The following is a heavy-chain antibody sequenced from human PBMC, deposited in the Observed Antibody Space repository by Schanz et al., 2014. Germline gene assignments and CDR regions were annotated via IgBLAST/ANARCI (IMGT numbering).Heavy chain of an antibody. V-gene: IGHV3-23*04. CDR3: ANNWNLDY. D-gene: IGHD1-20*01. J-gene: IGHJ4*02. CDR2: ISGRDGST. Sequence: EVQLVESGGGLVQPGGSLRLSCAASGFSVGNKYMNWVRQAPGKGLEWVSAISGRDGSTYYADSVRGRFTISRDNSKNTLYLQMNSLRAEDTAVYYCANNWNLDYWGQGTLGTVSS. CDR1: GFSVGNKY.